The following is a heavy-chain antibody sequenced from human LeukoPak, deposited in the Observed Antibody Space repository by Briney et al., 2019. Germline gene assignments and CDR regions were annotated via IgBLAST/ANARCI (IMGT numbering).Heavy chain of an antibody. J-gene: IGHJ4*02. CDR2: IDPSDSYT. Sequence: GESLKISCTGSGYTFTDHWISWVRRLPGKGLEWMGRIDPSDSYTQYIPSLQGHVTISTGKSISTAYLQWSSLKASDTAIYYCARNTGGTLTLWGQGTLVTVSS. D-gene: IGHD1-14*01. CDR3: ARNTGGTLTL. V-gene: IGHV5-10-1*01. CDR1: GYTFTDHW.